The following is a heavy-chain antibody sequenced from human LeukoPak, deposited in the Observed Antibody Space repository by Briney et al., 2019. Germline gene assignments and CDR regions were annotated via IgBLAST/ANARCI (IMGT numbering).Heavy chain of an antibody. V-gene: IGHV1-46*01. Sequence: ASVKVSCKASGYTFTSYYMHWVRQAPGQGLEWMGIINPSGGSTSYAQKFQGRVTVTRDTSTSTVYMELSSLRSEDTAVYYCARDPGLYSPTEYYFDYWGQGTLVTVSS. CDR3: ARDPGLYSPTEYYFDY. J-gene: IGHJ4*02. D-gene: IGHD3-16*01. CDR2: INPSGGST. CDR1: GYTFTSYY.